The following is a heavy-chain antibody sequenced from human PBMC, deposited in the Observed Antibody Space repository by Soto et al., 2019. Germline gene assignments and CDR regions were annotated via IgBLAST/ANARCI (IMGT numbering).Heavy chain of an antibody. CDR2: SKNRGQGFTI. D-gene: IGHD3-16*01. CDR1: GFTFNDHY. Sequence: HLVASGGGLVQPGGSLRLSCAASGFTFNDHYMDWVRQAPGKGLEWVARSKNRGQGFTIEYAASLKGRFNISRDDSATSLYLQRNSLETDDTAVYYCSVWIEGACYWGRGILVTVSS. J-gene: IGHJ4*02. CDR3: SVWIEGACY. V-gene: IGHV3-72*01.